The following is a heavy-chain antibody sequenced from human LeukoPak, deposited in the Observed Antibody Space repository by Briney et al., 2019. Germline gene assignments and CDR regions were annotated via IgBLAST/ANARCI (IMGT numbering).Heavy chain of an antibody. V-gene: IGHV4-39*01. CDR1: GGSISSSSYY. CDR2: IYYSGST. CDR3: AHYYDFWSGYKGYFDL. J-gene: IGHJ2*01. Sequence: SETLSLTCTVSGGSISSSSYYWGWIRQPPGKGLEWIGSIYYSGSTYYNPSLKSRVTISVDTSKNQFSLKLSSVTAADTAVYYCAHYYDFWSGYKGYFDLWGRGTLVTVSS. D-gene: IGHD3-3*01.